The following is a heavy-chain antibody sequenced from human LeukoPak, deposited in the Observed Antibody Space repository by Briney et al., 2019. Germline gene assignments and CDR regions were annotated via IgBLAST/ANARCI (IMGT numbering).Heavy chain of an antibody. CDR3: ARFSPGDAFDI. V-gene: IGHV4-34*01. CDR1: GGSFSGYY. J-gene: IGHJ3*02. Sequence: PSETLSLTCAVYGGSFSGYYWSWIRQPPGKGLEWIGEINHSGSTNYNPSLKSRVTISVDTSKNQFSLKLSSVTAADTAVYYCARFSPGDAFDIWGQGTMVTASS. CDR2: INHSGST.